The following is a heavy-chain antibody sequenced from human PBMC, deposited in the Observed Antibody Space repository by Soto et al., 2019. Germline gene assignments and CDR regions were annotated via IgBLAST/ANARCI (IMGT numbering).Heavy chain of an antibody. CDR2: ISWDSSTI. CDR1: GFTFDNCG. V-gene: IGHV3-9*01. Sequence: PGGSLRLSCAASGFTFDNCGMHWVRQAPGKGLEWVAGISWDSSTIGYADSVKGRFIISRDDAKNSLYLQMGSLRGEDTALYYCVQGRYPTMATPLDHWGQGTHVIVSS. J-gene: IGHJ4*02. CDR3: VQGRYPTMATPLDH. D-gene: IGHD2-15*01.